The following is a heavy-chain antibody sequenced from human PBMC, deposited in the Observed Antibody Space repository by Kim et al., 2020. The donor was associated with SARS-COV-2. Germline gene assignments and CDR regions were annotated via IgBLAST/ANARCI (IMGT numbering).Heavy chain of an antibody. V-gene: IGHV4-39*02. CDR1: GGSISSSSYY. J-gene: IGHJ5*02. CDR2: IYYSGST. D-gene: IGHD3-22*01. Sequence: SETLSLTCTVSGGSISSSSYYWGWIRQPPGKGLEWIGSIYYSGSTYYNPSLKSRVTISVYTSKNQFSLKLSSVTAADTAVYYCARDGLSPPTITMLVVVINLDCFDPWGQGTLVTVSS. CDR3: ARDGLSPPTITMLVVVINLDCFDP.